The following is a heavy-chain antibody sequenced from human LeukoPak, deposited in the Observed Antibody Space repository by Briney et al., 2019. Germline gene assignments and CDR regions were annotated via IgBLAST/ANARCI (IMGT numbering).Heavy chain of an antibody. CDR1: GYTFTGYY. V-gene: IGHV1-2*02. J-gene: IGHJ4*02. Sequence: ASVKVSCKASGYTFTGYYMHWVRQAPGQGLEWMGWINPNSGGTNYAQKFRGRVTMTRDTSISTAYMELSRLRSDDTAVYYCASAPITYYYDSSGSEFDYWGQGTLVTVSS. D-gene: IGHD3-22*01. CDR3: ASAPITYYYDSSGSEFDY. CDR2: INPNSGGT.